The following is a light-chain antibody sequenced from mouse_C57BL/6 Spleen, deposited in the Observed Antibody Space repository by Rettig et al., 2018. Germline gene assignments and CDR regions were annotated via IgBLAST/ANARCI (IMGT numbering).Light chain of an antibody. Sequence: DIQMTQSPASLSVSVGETVTITCRASENIYSNLAWYQQKQGKSPQLLVYAATNLADGVPSRFSGSGSGTQYSVKINSLQSEDFGSYYCQHFWGTPWTFGGGTKLEIK. V-gene: IGKV12-46*01. CDR2: AAT. CDR3: QHFWGTPWT. J-gene: IGKJ1*01. CDR1: ENIYSN.